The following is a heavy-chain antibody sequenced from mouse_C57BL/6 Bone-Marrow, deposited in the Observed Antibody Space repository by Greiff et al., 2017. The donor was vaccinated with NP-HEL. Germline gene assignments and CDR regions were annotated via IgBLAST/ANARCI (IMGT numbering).Heavy chain of an antibody. CDR2: IYPRSGNT. V-gene: IGHV1-81*01. J-gene: IGHJ3*01. CDR1: GYTFTSYG. D-gene: IGHD2-4*01. CDR3: ARCDYGVFAY. Sequence: QVQLQQSGAELARPGASVKLSCKASGYTFTSYGISWVKQRTGQGLEWIGEIYPRSGNTYYNEKFKGKATLTADKSSSTAYMELRSLTSEDSAVYFCARCDYGVFAYWAKGLWSLSLQ.